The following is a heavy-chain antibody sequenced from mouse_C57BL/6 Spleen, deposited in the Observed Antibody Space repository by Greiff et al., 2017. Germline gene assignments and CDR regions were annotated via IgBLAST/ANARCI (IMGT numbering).Heavy chain of an antibody. CDR3: TYYYGSSYPSYYAMDY. J-gene: IGHJ4*01. V-gene: IGHV1-64*01. CDR1: GYTFTSYW. D-gene: IGHD1-1*01. CDR2: IHPNSGST. Sequence: QVQLQQPGAELVKPGASVKLSCKASGYTFTSYWMHWVKQRPGPGLEWIGMIHPNSGSTNYNEKFKSKATLTVDKSSSTAYLQRSSLTSEDSAVYYCTYYYGSSYPSYYAMDYWGQGTSVTVSS.